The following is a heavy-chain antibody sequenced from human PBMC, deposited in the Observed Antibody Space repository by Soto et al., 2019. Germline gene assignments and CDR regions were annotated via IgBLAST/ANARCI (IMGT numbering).Heavy chain of an antibody. CDR2: INPSGGST. J-gene: IGHJ5*02. V-gene: IGHV1-46*01. D-gene: IGHD4-17*01. CDR3: ARGGMTTVEGNWFDP. CDR1: GYTFTSYY. Sequence: QVQLVQSGAEVKKPGASVKVSCKASGYTFTSYYMHWVRQAPGQGLEWMGIINPSGGSTSYAQKFQGRVTMTMDTSTSTVYMELSSLRSEDTAVYYCARGGMTTVEGNWFDPWGQGTLVTVSS.